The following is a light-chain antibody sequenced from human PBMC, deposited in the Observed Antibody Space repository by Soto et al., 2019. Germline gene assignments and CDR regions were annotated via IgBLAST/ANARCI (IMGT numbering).Light chain of an antibody. CDR1: SSDVGGYNY. CDR2: VVS. J-gene: IGLJ1*01. V-gene: IGLV2-14*01. Sequence: QSALTQPASVSGSPGQSITISCTGTSSDVGGYNYVSWYQQHPGKAPKLMIYVVSNRPSGVSNRFSGSKSGNTASLTISGLQAEDEADYYCSSYTSSSTQVFGTGTKLTVL. CDR3: SSYTSSSTQV.